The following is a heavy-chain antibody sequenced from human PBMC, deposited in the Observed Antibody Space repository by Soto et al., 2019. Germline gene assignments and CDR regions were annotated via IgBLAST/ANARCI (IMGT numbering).Heavy chain of an antibody. D-gene: IGHD3-3*01. Sequence: QMQLVQPGAEVKKPGSSVKVSCKASGGTLSSFINYPINWVRQAPGQGLEWMGGIVPNVGTVNYAQKFQGRVTITADKSTGTAYMELSSLRSEDTALYYCARRDTSGFIRYFANWGQGTLVTVSS. CDR3: ARRDTSGFIRYFAN. CDR2: IVPNVGTV. CDR1: GGTLSSFINYP. J-gene: IGHJ4*02. V-gene: IGHV1-69*06.